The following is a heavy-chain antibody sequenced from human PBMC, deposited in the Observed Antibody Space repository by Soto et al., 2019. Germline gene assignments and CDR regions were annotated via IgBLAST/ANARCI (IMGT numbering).Heavy chain of an antibody. CDR3: ARTEPYSNYMYYYGMDV. V-gene: IGHV1-3*01. CDR2: ISAGNGNT. D-gene: IGHD4-4*01. J-gene: IGHJ6*02. Sequence: ASVKVSCKASGYTFTSYAMHWVRQAPGQRLEWMGWISAGNGNTKYSQKFRGGVTITRDTSASTAYMELSSLRSEDTVVYYCARTEPYSNYMYYYGMDVWGQGTTVTVSS. CDR1: GYTFTSYA.